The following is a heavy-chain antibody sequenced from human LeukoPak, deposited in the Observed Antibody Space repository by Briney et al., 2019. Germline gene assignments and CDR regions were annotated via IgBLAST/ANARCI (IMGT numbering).Heavy chain of an antibody. CDR1: GFTLSCYS. Sequence: GGSLRLSCAASGFTLSCYSLNGVRPAPRKGLEWVSSISSSSSYIYSPDSVKGRFPISRDNAKIPLYLQMTTLRAEDTAVYYCARDRSHYYYYYYYMDVWGKGTTVTVSS. J-gene: IGHJ6*03. CDR3: ARDRSHYYYYYYYMDV. CDR2: ISSSSSYI. V-gene: IGHV3-21*01.